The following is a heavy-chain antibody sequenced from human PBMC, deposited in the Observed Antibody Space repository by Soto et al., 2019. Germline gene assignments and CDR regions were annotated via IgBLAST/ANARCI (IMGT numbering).Heavy chain of an antibody. V-gene: IGHV3-30*18. CDR1: GFTFSNYG. J-gene: IGHJ4*02. D-gene: IGHD3-22*01. CDR2: TPYDGSNK. CDR3: AKDVDSGCLYYFDH. Sequence: QVQLVESGGGVVQPGRSLRLSCAASGFTFSNYGMHWVRQAPGKGLEWVAVTPYDGSNKYYTDSVKGRVTISRDNSKNTLYLQMNSLRAEDTAVYYCAKDVDSGCLYYFDHWGQGTLVTVSS.